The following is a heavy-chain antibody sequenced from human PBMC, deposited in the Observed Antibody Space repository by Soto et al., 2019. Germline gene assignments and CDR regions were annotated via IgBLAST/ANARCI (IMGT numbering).Heavy chain of an antibody. CDR1: GHSLSGGGYY. CDR2: IYFTGST. D-gene: IGHD6-19*01. CDR3: ERDWGSSGWHN. V-gene: IGHV4-31*03. Sequence: SETLSLTCTVSGHSLSGGGYYWSWIRQHPGKGLEWVGYIYFTGSTLYNPSLKSRLAMSLDTSKNQFSLRLTSVTAADTAVYFCERDWGSSGWHNWGQGTLVPVCS. J-gene: IGHJ4*02.